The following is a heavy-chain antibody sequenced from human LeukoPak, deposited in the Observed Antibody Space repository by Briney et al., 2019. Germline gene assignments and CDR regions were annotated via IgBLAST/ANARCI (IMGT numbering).Heavy chain of an antibody. V-gene: IGHV3-11*04. CDR3: ARGNYYGMDV. Sequence: GGPLRLPLAPFGFTSVDYNMTGFPQAPGKGLECISYISGRGTTIYYADSVKGRFTVSRDNAKNTLYLQMNSLRAEDTAVYYCARGNYYGMDVWGQGTTVTVSS. D-gene: IGHD2/OR15-2a*01. J-gene: IGHJ6*02. CDR1: GFTSVDYN. CDR2: ISGRGTTI.